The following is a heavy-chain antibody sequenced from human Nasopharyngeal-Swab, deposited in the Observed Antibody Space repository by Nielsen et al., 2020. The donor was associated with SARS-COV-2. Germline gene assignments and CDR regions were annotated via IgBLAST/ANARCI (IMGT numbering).Heavy chain of an antibody. J-gene: IGHJ4*02. CDR2: MFSGGSA. Sequence: GESLKISCAASGFTVSSSYMSWVRQAPGKGLEWISLMFSGGSAYYAGSVEGRFTVSRDESRNTLYLQMNNLRAGDTAVYYCTRRNDCWGQGTLVTVSS. CDR1: GFTVSSSY. CDR3: TRRNDC. V-gene: IGHV3-53*01.